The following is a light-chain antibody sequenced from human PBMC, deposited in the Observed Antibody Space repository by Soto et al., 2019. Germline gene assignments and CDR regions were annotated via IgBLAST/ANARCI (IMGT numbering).Light chain of an antibody. V-gene: IGKV3-11*01. CDR2: DAS. CDR1: QKISNL. CDR3: QQRSNWLT. Sequence: EVVLTQSPATLSLSPGERATLSCRASQKISNLLAWYQQKPGQAPRLLIYDASNRATGIPVRFSGSGSGTDFTLTISSLEPEDFAFYYCQQRSNWLTFGGGTKVEI. J-gene: IGKJ4*01.